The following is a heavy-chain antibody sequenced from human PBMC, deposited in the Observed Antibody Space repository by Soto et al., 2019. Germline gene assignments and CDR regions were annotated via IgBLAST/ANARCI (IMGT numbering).Heavy chain of an antibody. CDR2: INAGNGNT. J-gene: IGHJ6*03. D-gene: IGHD3-9*01. CDR1: GYTFTSYA. Sequence: QVQLVQSGAEVKKPGASVKVSCKAFGYTFTSYAMHWVRQAPGQRREWMGWINAGNGNTKYSQKFQGRVNITRDTSASTAYMELSSLRTEDTAVYYCASGGDFLTGSPPADYYYYMDVWGKGTPVTVSS. V-gene: IGHV1-3*01. CDR3: ASGGDFLTGSPPADYYYYMDV.